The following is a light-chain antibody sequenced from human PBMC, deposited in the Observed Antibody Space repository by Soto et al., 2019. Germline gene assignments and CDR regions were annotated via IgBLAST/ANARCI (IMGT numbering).Light chain of an antibody. V-gene: IGKV1-12*01. CDR1: QSITTW. J-gene: IGKJ1*01. CDR3: QQANSFPWT. CDR2: DVS. Sequence: IKLTQSPYTVSAYVGDSVTLTCLASQSITTWLAWYQQRPGKAPKLLIYDVSSLQSGVPSRFSGSGSGTDFTLTISSLQPEDFATYYCQQANSFPWTFGQGTKVDI.